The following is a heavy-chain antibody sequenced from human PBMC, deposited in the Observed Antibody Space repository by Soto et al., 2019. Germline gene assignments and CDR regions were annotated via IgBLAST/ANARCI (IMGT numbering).Heavy chain of an antibody. D-gene: IGHD1-1*01. Sequence: GGSLRLSCAASGFTFSDYCMNWIRQAPGKGLEWVSYITSSGRTTYYADSVKGRFTISRDNSRNTLYLQMNSLRLDDTAIYYCARDSANNNDWKKRSPLTNYWGQGTPVTVSS. CDR2: ITSSGRTT. V-gene: IGHV3-11*01. J-gene: IGHJ4*02. CDR3: ARDSANNNDWKKRSPLTNY. CDR1: GFTFSDYC.